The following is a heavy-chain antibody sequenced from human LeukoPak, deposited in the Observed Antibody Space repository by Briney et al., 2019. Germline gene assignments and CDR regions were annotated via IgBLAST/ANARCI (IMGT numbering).Heavy chain of an antibody. CDR3: ASHYDSSGFDI. D-gene: IGHD3-22*01. V-gene: IGHV4-61*02. CDR1: GGSISSGSYY. Sequence: PSETLSLTCTVSGGSISSGSYYWSWIRQPAGKGLEWIGRIYTSGSTNYNPSLKSQVTISVDTSKNQFSLKLSSVTAADTAVYYCASHYDSSGFDIWGQGTMVTVSS. J-gene: IGHJ3*02. CDR2: IYTSGST.